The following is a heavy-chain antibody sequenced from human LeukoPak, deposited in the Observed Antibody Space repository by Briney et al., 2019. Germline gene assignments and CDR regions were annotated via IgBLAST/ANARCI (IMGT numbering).Heavy chain of an antibody. D-gene: IGHD3-10*01. J-gene: IGHJ4*02. V-gene: IGHV5-51*01. Sequence: GESLKISCKGSGYSFTSYWIGWVRQMPGKGLEWMGIIYPGDSDTRYSPSFQGQVTISADKSISTAYLQWSSLKASDTAMYYCARAPSLWFAESRFDYWGQGTLVTVSS. CDR2: IYPGDSDT. CDR3: ARAPSLWFAESRFDY. CDR1: GYSFTSYW.